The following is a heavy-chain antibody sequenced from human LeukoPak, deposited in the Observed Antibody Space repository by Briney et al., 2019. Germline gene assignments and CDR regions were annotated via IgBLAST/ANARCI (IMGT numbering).Heavy chain of an antibody. V-gene: IGHV1-24*01. CDR3: ATVFRNSGPDWYFDL. Sequence: ASVKVSCKVSGYTLTELSMHWVRQAPGKGLEWMGGFEPEDGETIYAQKFQGRVTMTEDTSTDTAYMELSSLRSEDTAVYYCATVFRNSGPDWYFDLWGRGTLVTVSS. D-gene: IGHD1-14*01. CDR2: FEPEDGET. CDR1: GYTLTELS. J-gene: IGHJ2*01.